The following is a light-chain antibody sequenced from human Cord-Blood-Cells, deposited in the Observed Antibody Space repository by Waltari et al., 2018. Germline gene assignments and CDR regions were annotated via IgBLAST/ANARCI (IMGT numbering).Light chain of an antibody. J-gene: IGKJ4*01. CDR3: MQALQTPL. CDR1: QSLLHSNGYNY. V-gene: IGKV2-28*01. CDR2: LGS. Sequence: DIVMTQSPLSLPVTPGEPASISCRSSQSLLHSNGYNYLDWYLQKPGQSPQLLIYLGSNRASGGPDRCSGSGSGTDFTLKISRVEAEDVGVYYCMQALQTPLFGGGTKVEIK.